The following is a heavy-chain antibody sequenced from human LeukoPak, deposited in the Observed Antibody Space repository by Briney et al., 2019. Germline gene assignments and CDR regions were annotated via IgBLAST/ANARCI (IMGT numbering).Heavy chain of an antibody. V-gene: IGHV3-23*01. CDR2: ISGSGGGT. D-gene: IGHD1-26*01. J-gene: IGHJ4*02. CDR3: ARDPFPVSASSPAY. Sequence: GGSLRLSCAASGFTFSSYAMSWVRQAPGKGLEWVSAISGSGGGTYYADSVKGRFTISRDNSKNTLYLQMNSLRAEDTAVYYCARDPFPVSASSPAYWGQGTLVTVSS. CDR1: GFTFSSYA.